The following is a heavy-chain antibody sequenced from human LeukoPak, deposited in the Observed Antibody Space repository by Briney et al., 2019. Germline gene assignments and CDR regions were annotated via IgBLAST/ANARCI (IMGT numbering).Heavy chain of an antibody. J-gene: IGHJ4*02. V-gene: IGHV3-23*01. CDR2: ISGTGGTT. CDR3: AKMISSGYSADFDY. D-gene: IGHD3-22*01. Sequence: GGSLRLSCAASGFTFSSYEMSWVRQAPGKGLEWASGISGTGGTTYYADSVKGRFTISRDNSKNTLYIQMSSLRVEDTAVYYCAKMISSGYSADFDYWGQGTLVTVSS. CDR1: GFTFSSYE.